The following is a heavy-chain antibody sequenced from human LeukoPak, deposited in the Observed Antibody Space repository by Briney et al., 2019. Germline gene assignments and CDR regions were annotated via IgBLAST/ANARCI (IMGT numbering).Heavy chain of an antibody. V-gene: IGHV3-66*01. CDR3: ARSAMILGNAFDI. CDR2: IYSGGST. J-gene: IGHJ3*02. CDR1: GGSFSGYY. Sequence: PSETLSLTCAVYGGSFSGYYWSWVRQAPGKGLEWVSVIYSGGSTYYADSVKGRFTISRDNSKNTLYLQMNSLRAEDTAVYYCARSAMILGNAFDIWGQGTMVTVSS. D-gene: IGHD5-18*01.